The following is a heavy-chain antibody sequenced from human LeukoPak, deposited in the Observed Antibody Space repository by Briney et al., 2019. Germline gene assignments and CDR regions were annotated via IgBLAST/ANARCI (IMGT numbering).Heavy chain of an antibody. D-gene: IGHD3-22*01. J-gene: IGHJ3*02. CDR3: ARAKFDSSRYYYRGFDI. V-gene: IGHV3-11*04. Sequence: GGSLRLSCAASGFIFNNNFMSWVRQAPGRGLEWVSYIIDSGTKIYYTDSVKGRFTMSRDNAKKSLYLQMNSLRAEDTAVYYCARAKFDSSRYYYRGFDIWGQGTMVTVSS. CDR1: GFIFNNNF. CDR2: IIDSGTKI.